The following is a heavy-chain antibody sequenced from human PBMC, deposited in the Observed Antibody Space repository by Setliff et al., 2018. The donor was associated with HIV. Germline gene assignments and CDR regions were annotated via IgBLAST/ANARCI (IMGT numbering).Heavy chain of an antibody. CDR1: GGSITSSSYF. Sequence: SETLSLTCSVSGGSITSSSYFWAWIRQPPGKALEWIGSMYFSGSTYHNPSLKSRLIISLDASREQFSLRLTSVTAADTAVYYCARAAYFDFWSAFRHYYMDVWGKGTTVTVSS. V-gene: IGHV4-39*07. J-gene: IGHJ6*03. CDR3: ARAAYFDFWSAFRHYYMDV. D-gene: IGHD3-3*01. CDR2: MYFSGST.